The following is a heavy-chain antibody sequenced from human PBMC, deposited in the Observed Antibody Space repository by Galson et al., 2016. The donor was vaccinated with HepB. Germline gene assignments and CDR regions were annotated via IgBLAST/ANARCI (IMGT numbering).Heavy chain of an antibody. CDR1: GFTFSKSW. CDR2: LSEDGSTE. V-gene: IGHV3-7*01. Sequence: SLRLSCAGSGFTFSKSWMTWVRQTPGTGLEWVAILSEDGSTENYVDSVTGRFTISRDNAKNSLYLQMNSLKPEDSAVYYYARDPSYRAMDYWGKGTLVTVSS. J-gene: IGHJ4*02. CDR3: ARDPSYRAMDY. D-gene: IGHD5-12*01.